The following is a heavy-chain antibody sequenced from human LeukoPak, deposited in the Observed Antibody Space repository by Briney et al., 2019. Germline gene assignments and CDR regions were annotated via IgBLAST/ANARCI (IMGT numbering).Heavy chain of an antibody. D-gene: IGHD2-2*01. J-gene: IGHJ4*02. CDR2: IYYSGST. CDR1: GGSVSSGSYY. V-gene: IGHV4-61*01. Sequence: PSQTLSLTCTVSGGSVSSGSYYWSWIRQPPGKGLEWIGYIYYSGSTNYNPSLKSRVTISVDTSKNQFSLKLSSVTAADTAVYYCARLSGWSPIVVVPAAILDWGQGTLVTVSS. CDR3: ARLSGWSPIVVVPAAILD.